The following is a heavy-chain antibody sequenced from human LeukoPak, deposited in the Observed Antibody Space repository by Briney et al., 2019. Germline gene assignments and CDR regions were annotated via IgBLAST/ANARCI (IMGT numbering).Heavy chain of an antibody. CDR2: INPNSGGT. CDR1: GYTFTDYY. J-gene: IGHJ3*02. CDR3: ARSPGVAPYCSSTSCHGAFDI. V-gene: IGHV1-2*02. D-gene: IGHD2-2*01. Sequence: ASVTVSYMASGYTFTDYYMHWVRQAPGHGREWLGWINPNSGGTNYAQKFQGRVTMTRDTSISTAYMELSRLRSDDTAVYYCARSPGVAPYCSSTSCHGAFDIWGQGTMVTVSS.